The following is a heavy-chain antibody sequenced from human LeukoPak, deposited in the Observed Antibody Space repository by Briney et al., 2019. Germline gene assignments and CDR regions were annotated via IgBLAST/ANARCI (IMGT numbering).Heavy chain of an antibody. J-gene: IGHJ4*02. CDR2: ISYDGSNK. Sequence: SGGSLRLSCAASGFTFSSHAMHWVRQAPGKGLEWVAVISYDGSNKYYADSVKGRFSISRDNSQNTLYLQMSSPTAEDTALYYCARDVSGSYTVDYWGQGTLVTVSS. D-gene: IGHD1-26*01. CDR1: GFTFSSHA. CDR3: ARDVSGSYTVDY. V-gene: IGHV3-30*04.